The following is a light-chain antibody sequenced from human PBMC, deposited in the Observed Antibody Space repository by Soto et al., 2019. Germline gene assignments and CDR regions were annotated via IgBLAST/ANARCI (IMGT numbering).Light chain of an antibody. CDR3: QQYDNLPALT. J-gene: IGKJ4*01. Sequence: IQMTQSPSSLSASVGDRVTTTCQASQDISDYLNWYQQKPGKAPKLLIYDAANLESGVPSRFSGSGSGTYFTFTISSLQPEDIATYYCQQYDNLPALTFGGGTKVDIK. V-gene: IGKV1-33*01. CDR1: QDISDY. CDR2: DAA.